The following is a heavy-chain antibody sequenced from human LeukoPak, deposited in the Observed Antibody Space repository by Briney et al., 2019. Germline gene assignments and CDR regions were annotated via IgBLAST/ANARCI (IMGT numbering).Heavy chain of an antibody. D-gene: IGHD6-13*01. V-gene: IGHV4-34*01. CDR3: AAAGGTYYFDY. Sequence: SETLSLTCAVYGGSFSGYYWSWVRQPPEKGLEWIGEINHSGSTNYNPSLKSRVTMSVDKSKNQFSLKLSSVTAADTAVYYCAAAGGTYYFDYWGQRTLVTVSS. J-gene: IGHJ4*02. CDR1: GGSFSGYY. CDR2: INHSGST.